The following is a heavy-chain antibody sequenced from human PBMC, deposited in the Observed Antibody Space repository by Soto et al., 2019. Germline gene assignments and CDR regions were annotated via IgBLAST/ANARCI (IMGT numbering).Heavy chain of an antibody. CDR3: ARAEQFNYGGNSGFDF. J-gene: IGHJ4*02. D-gene: IGHD4-17*01. Sequence: PGGSLRLSCVASGFTFSSYWMHWVRQAPGKGLVWVSGINSDGSGTRYVDSVKGRFTISRDNAKNTLYLQVNSLRAEDTAVYYCARAEQFNYGGNSGFDFWGQGTLVTVSS. V-gene: IGHV3-74*01. CDR1: GFTFSSYW. CDR2: INSDGSGT.